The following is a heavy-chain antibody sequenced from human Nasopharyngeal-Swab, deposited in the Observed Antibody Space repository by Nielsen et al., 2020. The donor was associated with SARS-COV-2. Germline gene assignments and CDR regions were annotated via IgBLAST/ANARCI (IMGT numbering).Heavy chain of an antibody. J-gene: IGHJ5*02. CDR2: INAGNGNT. CDR1: GYTFTSYA. V-gene: IGHV1-3*01. CDR3: ARDRNVLRYFDWLGWFDP. D-gene: IGHD3-9*01. Sequence: ASVKVSCKASGYTFTSYAMHWERQAPGQRLEWMGWINAGNGNTKYSQKFQGRVTITRDTSASTAYMELSSLRSEDTAVYYCARDRNVLRYFDWLGWFDPWGQGTLVTVSS.